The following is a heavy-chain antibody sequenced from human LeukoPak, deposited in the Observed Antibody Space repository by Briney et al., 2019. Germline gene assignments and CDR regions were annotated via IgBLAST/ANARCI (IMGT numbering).Heavy chain of an antibody. D-gene: IGHD1-14*01. J-gene: IGHJ4*02. CDR2: LYASENT. CDR3: ARGYPFDY. V-gene: IGHV4-61*02. CDR1: GGSISSGTYY. Sequence: SETLSLTCTVSGGSISSGTYYWTWIRQPAGKGLEWIGRLYASENTSYNPSLQSRVTISVDTSKNQFSLKLSSVTAADTAFYYCARGYPFDYWGQGILVTVSS.